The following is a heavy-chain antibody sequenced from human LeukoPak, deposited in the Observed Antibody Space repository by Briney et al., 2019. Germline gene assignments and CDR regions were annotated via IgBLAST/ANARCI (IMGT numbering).Heavy chain of an antibody. V-gene: IGHV3-9*01. D-gene: IGHD3-22*01. J-gene: IGHJ4*02. CDR2: ISWNSGSI. CDR1: GFTYEDYS. CDR3: TKDMSNMYCYDSSGYFDY. Sequence: GGSLSLFYAASGFTYEDYSMHWVQQAPGKELAGVSGISWNSGSIGYPDSLKGGFTTSRDNAKNSLYLQMNILTAEATAFYYCTKDMSNMYCYDSSGYFDYWGQGTLVTVSS.